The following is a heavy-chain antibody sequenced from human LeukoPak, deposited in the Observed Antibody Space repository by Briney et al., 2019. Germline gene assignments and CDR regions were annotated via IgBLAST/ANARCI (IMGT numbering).Heavy chain of an antibody. J-gene: IGHJ6*02. CDR1: GFTFSSYV. Sequence: GGSLRLSCAASGFTFSSYVMSWVRQAPGKGLEWVSAISGSGGSTYYADSVKGRFTISRDNSKSTLYLQMNSLRAEDTAVYYCAKDFSPYGSGTPVWGQGTTVTVSS. CDR2: ISGSGGST. CDR3: AKDFSPYGSGTPV. V-gene: IGHV3-23*01. D-gene: IGHD3-10*01.